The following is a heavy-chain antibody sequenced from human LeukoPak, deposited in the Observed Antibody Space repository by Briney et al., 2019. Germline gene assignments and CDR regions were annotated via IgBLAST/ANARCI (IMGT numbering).Heavy chain of an antibody. CDR3: ARGSGGGSASFDY. D-gene: IGHD3-10*01. V-gene: IGHV4-4*02. Sequence: SGTLSLTCAVSGGSINGSEWWNWVRQPPGKGLEWIGEIYHSGSANYNPSLKSRVAISIDKSKNQFSLKLSSVTAADTAVYYCARGSGGGSASFDYWGQGTLVTVSS. J-gene: IGHJ4*02. CDR1: GGSINGSEW. CDR2: IYHSGSA.